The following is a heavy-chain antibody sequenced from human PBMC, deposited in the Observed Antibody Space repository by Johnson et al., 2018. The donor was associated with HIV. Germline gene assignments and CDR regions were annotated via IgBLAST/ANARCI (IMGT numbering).Heavy chain of an antibody. CDR2: ISYDGSNK. CDR3: AGSGSSGYPDAFDI. V-gene: IGHV3-30*04. J-gene: IGHJ3*02. Sequence: QVQLVESGGGVVQPGRSLRLSCAASGFTFSSYAMHWVRQAPGKGLEWVAVISYDGSNKYYADYVKGRFTISRDNSKNTLYLQMNSLRAEDAAVYYCAGSGSSGYPDAFDIWGQGTMVTVSS. CDR1: GFTFSSYA. D-gene: IGHD3-22*01.